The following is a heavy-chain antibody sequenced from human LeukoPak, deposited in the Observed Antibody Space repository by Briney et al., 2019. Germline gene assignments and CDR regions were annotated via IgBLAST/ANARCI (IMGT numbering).Heavy chain of an antibody. D-gene: IGHD2-2*02. CDR2: INPSGGST. Sequence: ASVKVSCKASGYTFTSYHMHWVRQAPGQGLEWMGIINPSGGSTSYAQKFQGRVTMTRDTSTSTVYMELSSLRSEDTAVYYCARDLRYCSSTSCYIGDYWGQGTLVTVSS. CDR3: ARDLRYCSSTSCYIGDY. CDR1: GYTFTSYH. J-gene: IGHJ4*02. V-gene: IGHV1-46*01.